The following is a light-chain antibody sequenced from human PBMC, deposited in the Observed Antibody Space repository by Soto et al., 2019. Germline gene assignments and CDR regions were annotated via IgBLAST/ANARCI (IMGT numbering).Light chain of an antibody. CDR1: NSDIGSHS. Sequence: QSVLTQPPSASGTPGQTITISCSGSNSDIGSHSVDWYQQFPGRTPRLLINSNDQRPSGVPDRFSGSKSGTSATLAISGLRSEDEADSYCATWADSLNGVVFGGGTKVTVL. CDR3: ATWADSLNGVV. V-gene: IGLV1-44*01. J-gene: IGLJ2*01. CDR2: SND.